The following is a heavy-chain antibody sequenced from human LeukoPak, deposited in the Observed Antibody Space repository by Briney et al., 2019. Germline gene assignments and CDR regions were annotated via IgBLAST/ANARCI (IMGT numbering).Heavy chain of an antibody. V-gene: IGHV3-23*01. Sequence: GGSLRLSCAASGFTFSSYAMSWVRQAPGKGLEWVSAISGSGGSTYYADSVKGRFTISRDNSKNTLYLQMNSLRAEDTAVYYSAKSQGGTRTQYFDYWGQGTLVTVSS. CDR2: ISGSGGST. D-gene: IGHD1-7*01. CDR3: AKSQGGTRTQYFDY. J-gene: IGHJ4*02. CDR1: GFTFSSYA.